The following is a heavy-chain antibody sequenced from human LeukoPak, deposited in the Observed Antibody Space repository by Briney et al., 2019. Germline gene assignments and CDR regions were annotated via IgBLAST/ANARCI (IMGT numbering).Heavy chain of an antibody. J-gene: IGHJ3*02. CDR2: IWYDGSNK. V-gene: IGHV3-33*01. Sequence: GGSLRLSCAESGFTFSSYGMHWVRQAPGKGLEWVAVIWYDGSNKYYADSVKGRFTISRDNSKNTLYLQMNSLRAEDTAVYYCATDSAHAFDIWGQGTMVIVSS. CDR3: ATDSAHAFDI. CDR1: GFTFSSYG.